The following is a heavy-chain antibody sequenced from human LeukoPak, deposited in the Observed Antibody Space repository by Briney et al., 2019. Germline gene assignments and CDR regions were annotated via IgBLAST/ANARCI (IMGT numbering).Heavy chain of an antibody. CDR1: GGSISSGGYY. D-gene: IGHD5-18*01. V-gene: IGHV4-31*03. CDR2: IYYSGST. Sequence: SETLSLTCTVSGGSISSGGYYWSWLRQHPGKGLEWIGYIYYSGSTYYNPSLKSRVTISVDTSKNQFSLKLSSVTAADTAVYYCARDRDSYGYFDYWGQGTLVTVSS. CDR3: ARDRDSYGYFDY. J-gene: IGHJ4*02.